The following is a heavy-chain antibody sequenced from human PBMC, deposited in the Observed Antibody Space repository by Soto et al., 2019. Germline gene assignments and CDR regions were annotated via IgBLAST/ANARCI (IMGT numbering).Heavy chain of an antibody. D-gene: IGHD6-13*01. Sequence: SVKVSCKASGGTFSSYAISWVRQAPGQGLEWMGGIIPIFGTANYAQKFQGRVTITADQSTSTAYLELSSLRSEVTAVYYCAREGYSSSPNWFDPWGQGTLVTVSS. J-gene: IGHJ5*02. CDR2: IIPIFGTA. CDR1: GGTFSSYA. CDR3: AREGYSSSPNWFDP. V-gene: IGHV1-69*13.